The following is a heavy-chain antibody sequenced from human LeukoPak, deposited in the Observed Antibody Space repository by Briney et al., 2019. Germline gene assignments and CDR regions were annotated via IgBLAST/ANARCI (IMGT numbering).Heavy chain of an antibody. CDR1: GGSFSGYY. CDR3: ARGYKTAMFTYYYYMDV. Sequence: PSETLSLTCAVYGGSFSGYYWSWIRQPPGKGLEWIVEINHSGSTNYNPSLKSRVTISVDTSKNQLSLKLSSATAADTAVYYCARGYKTAMFTYYYYMDVWGKGTTVTVSS. D-gene: IGHD5-18*01. V-gene: IGHV4-34*01. J-gene: IGHJ6*03. CDR2: INHSGST.